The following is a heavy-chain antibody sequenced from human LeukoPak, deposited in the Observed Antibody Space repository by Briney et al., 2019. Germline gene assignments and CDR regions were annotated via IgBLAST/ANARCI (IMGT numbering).Heavy chain of an antibody. Sequence: ASVKVSCKASGFTFTSYDINWVRQATGQGLEWMGWMNPNSGNTGYAQKFQGRVTMTRNTSISTAYMELSSLRSEDTAVYYCARVPRRGDRFDPWGQGTLVTVSS. CDR1: GFTFTSYD. J-gene: IGHJ5*02. D-gene: IGHD3-10*01. V-gene: IGHV1-8*01. CDR3: ARVPRRGDRFDP. CDR2: MNPNSGNT.